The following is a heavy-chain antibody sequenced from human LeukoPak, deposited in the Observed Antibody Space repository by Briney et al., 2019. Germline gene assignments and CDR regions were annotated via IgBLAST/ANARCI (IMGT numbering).Heavy chain of an antibody. CDR3: ARDSGDGFDY. Sequence: SETLSLTCAVSGGSISSGGYSWSWIRQPPGKGLEWIGYIYHSGSTYYNPSLKSRVTISVGRSKNQFSLKLSSVTAADTAVYYCARDSGDGFDYWGQGTLVTVSS. CDR1: GGSISSGGYS. CDR2: IYHSGST. V-gene: IGHV4-30-2*01. D-gene: IGHD4-17*01. J-gene: IGHJ4*02.